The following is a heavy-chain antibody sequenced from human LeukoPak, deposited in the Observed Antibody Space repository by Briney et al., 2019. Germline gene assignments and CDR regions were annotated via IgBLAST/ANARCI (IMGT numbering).Heavy chain of an antibody. CDR1: GGSISSGGYY. CDR3: ARDSSGWIPGGY. CDR2: IYHSGST. V-gene: IGHV4-30-2*01. J-gene: IGHJ4*02. Sequence: SQTLSLTCTVSGGSISSGGYYWSWIRQPPGKGLEWIGYIYHSGSTYYNPSLKSRVTISVDRSKNQFSLKLSSVTAADTAVYYCARDSSGWIPGGYWGQGTLVTVSS. D-gene: IGHD6-19*01.